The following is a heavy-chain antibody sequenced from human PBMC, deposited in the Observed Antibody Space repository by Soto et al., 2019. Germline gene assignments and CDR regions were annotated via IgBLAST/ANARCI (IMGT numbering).Heavy chain of an antibody. V-gene: IGHV1-18*01. CDR2: ISAYNGNT. J-gene: IGHJ4*02. CDR3: ATGIAAAGFWYFDY. D-gene: IGHD6-13*01. CDR1: GYTFTSYG. Sequence: ASVKVSCKASGYTFTSYGISWVRQAPGQGLEWMGWISAYNGNTNYAQKLQGRVTMTTDTSTSTAYMELRSLRSDDTAVYYCATGIAAAGFWYFDYWGQGTLVTVSS.